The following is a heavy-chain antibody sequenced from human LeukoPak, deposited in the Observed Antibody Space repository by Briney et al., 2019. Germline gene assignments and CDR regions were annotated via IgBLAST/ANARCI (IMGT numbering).Heavy chain of an antibody. Sequence: GRSLRLSCAGSGFRFSDYAIHWVRQAPGKGLEWVADISLDGSEEFYGEFVKGRFTISRDNSKNTVYLQMNSLRAEDTAVYYCSKDSDFWSGFDSWGQGTLVTVSS. CDR2: ISLDGSEE. J-gene: IGHJ4*02. D-gene: IGHD3-3*01. V-gene: IGHV3-30*18. CDR1: GFRFSDYA. CDR3: SKDSDFWSGFDS.